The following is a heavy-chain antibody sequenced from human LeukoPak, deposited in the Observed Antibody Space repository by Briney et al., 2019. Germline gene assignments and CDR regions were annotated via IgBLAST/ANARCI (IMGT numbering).Heavy chain of an antibody. D-gene: IGHD5-12*01. V-gene: IGHV5-51*01. J-gene: IGHJ4*02. CDR2: IYPSDSDT. CDR3: ARPSNSGYDF. Sequence: GESLKISFKASGXSFSNFCIGWVRQMPGKGLEWMGIIYPSDSDTRYSPSFQGQVTISADMSISTAYLQWSSLKASDTAMYYCARPSNSGYDFWGQGALVTVSS. CDR1: GXSFSNFC.